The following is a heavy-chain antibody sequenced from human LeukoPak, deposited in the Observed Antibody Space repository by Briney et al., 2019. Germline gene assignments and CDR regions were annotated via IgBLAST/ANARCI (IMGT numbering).Heavy chain of an antibody. CDR2: IHQSGSP. D-gene: IGHD6-19*01. V-gene: IGHV4-34*01. CDR1: GGSFSGYY. Sequence: PSETLSLTCTIYGGSFSGYYWSWIRQPPGRGLEWIGEIHQSGSPIYNPSLKSRVTISVDTSKNQFSLKLSSVTAADTAVYYCARLGTGWYGNWFDPWGQGTLVTVSS. J-gene: IGHJ5*02. CDR3: ARLGTGWYGNWFDP.